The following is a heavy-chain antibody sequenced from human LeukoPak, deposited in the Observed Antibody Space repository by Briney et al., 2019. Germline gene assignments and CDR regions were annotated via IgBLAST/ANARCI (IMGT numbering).Heavy chain of an antibody. V-gene: IGHV3-23*01. J-gene: IGHJ1*01. CDR2: ISGSGGST. Sequence: GGSLRLSCAASGFTFSSHAMSWVRQAPGKGLEWVSAISGSGGSTYYADSVKGRFTISRDNSKNTLYLQMNSLRAEDTAVSYCAKHLRGGQPTEYFQYWGQGTLVTVSS. CDR1: GFTFSSHA. D-gene: IGHD3-16*01. CDR3: AKHLRGGQPTEYFQY.